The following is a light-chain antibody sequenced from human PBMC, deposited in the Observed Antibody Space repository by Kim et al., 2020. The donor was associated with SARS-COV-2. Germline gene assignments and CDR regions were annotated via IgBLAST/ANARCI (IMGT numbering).Light chain of an antibody. CDR3: SAWDTNLSGWV. CDR2: MNN. CDR1: SNNIGDQG. V-gene: IGLV10-54*01. J-gene: IGLJ3*02. Sequence: RQTATITCTGNSNNIGDQGADWLQQQQGQPPKVISYMNNNRPSGISEGLSTSRSGNTASLTITGRQPEDEADYYCSAWDTNLSGWVFGGGTQLTVL.